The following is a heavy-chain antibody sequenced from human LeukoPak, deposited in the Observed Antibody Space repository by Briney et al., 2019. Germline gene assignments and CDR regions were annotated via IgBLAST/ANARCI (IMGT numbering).Heavy chain of an antibody. Sequence: GGSLRLSCAASGFTFSSYAMSWVRQAPGKGLEWVSAISGSGGSTYYADSVKGRFTISRDNSKNSLYLQMNSLRAEDTAVYYCARDRGSSWYTAFDIWGQGTMVTVSS. J-gene: IGHJ3*02. CDR1: GFTFSSYA. CDR2: ISGSGGST. D-gene: IGHD6-13*01. CDR3: ARDRGSSWYTAFDI. V-gene: IGHV3-23*01.